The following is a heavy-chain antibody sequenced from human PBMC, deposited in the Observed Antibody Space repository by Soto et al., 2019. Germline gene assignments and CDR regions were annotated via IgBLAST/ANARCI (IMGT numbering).Heavy chain of an antibody. CDR1: GFTFSSSW. Sequence: GGSLRLSCAASGFTFSSSWMSWVRQAPGQGLEWVANIKQDGGARYYMDSVKGRFTISRDNAKNSLYLQMNSLRAEDTAMYYCVRDWAYSSSWYPSDIWGQGTLVTVSS. CDR2: IKQDGGAR. D-gene: IGHD6-13*01. J-gene: IGHJ4*02. V-gene: IGHV3-7*01. CDR3: VRDWAYSSSWYPSDI.